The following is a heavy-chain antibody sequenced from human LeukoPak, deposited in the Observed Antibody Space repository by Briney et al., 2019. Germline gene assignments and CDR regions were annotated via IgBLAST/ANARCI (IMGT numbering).Heavy chain of an antibody. D-gene: IGHD1-26*01. J-gene: IGHJ4*02. Sequence: PGGSLRLSCAASGFTFSTYWMAWVRQAPGKGLEWVANIKGDESAKHQADSVKGRFTISRDNLQNSVYLQMSSLRGEDTAVYYCVRDVVGSLDYWGQGTLVTVSS. CDR1: GFTFSTYW. V-gene: IGHV3-7*01. CDR2: IKGDESAK. CDR3: VRDVVGSLDY.